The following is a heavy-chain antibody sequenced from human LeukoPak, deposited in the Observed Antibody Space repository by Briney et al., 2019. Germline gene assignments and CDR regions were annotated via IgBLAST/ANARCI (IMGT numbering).Heavy chain of an antibody. D-gene: IGHD1-26*01. V-gene: IGHV1-18*01. CDR3: ARSGSYYVHRPNAFDI. CDR1: GYTFTSYG. J-gene: IGHJ3*02. Sequence: ASVKVSCKASGYTFTSYGISWVRQAPGRGLEWMGWISAYNGNTNYAQKLQGRVTMTTDTSTSTAYMELRSLRSDDTAVYYCARSGSYYVHRPNAFDIWGQGTMVTVSS. CDR2: ISAYNGNT.